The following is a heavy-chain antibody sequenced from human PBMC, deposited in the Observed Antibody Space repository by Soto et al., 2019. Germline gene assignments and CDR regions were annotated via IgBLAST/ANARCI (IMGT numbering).Heavy chain of an antibody. CDR1: GLTFRHHA. V-gene: IGHV3-23*01. D-gene: IGHD2-8*01. Sequence: PCGSLRLSCTTPGLTFRHHAMTWVRRAPDKWLEWAASIIDSGVNPHYAASEQGRCTISSDTSRNTLYLQMNSLRGEDTGVYYCVSWVCEHFECWGQVPVGTDCS. CDR3: VSWVCEHFEC. J-gene: IGHJ4*02. CDR2: IIDSGVNP.